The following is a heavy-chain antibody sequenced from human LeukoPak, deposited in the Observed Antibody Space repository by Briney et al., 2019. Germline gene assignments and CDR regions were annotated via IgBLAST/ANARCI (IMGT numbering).Heavy chain of an antibody. V-gene: IGHV3-7*01. J-gene: IGHJ4*02. D-gene: IGHD4-23*01. CDR3: VRDYDGDLDY. CDR1: GFPFRPFW. CDR2: VKQDESSK. Sequence: GSLRLSCSGSGFPFRPFWMAWVRPAPGKGPEWVANVKQDESSKFYADSVKGRFTISRDNAKNSLYLQMNGLRVEDTALYYCVRDYDGDLDYWGQGTLVTVSS.